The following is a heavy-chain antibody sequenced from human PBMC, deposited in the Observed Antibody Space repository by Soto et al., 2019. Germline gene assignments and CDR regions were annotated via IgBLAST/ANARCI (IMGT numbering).Heavy chain of an antibody. V-gene: IGHV3-33*01. CDR3: ARVFSHGDYEPLSH. CDR2: IWYDGDNK. CDR1: GFIFSDYG. D-gene: IGHD4-17*01. Sequence: QVQLVESGGGVVQPGRSLRLSCVASGFIFSDYGMHWVRQAPGKGLEWVAVIWYDGDNKYYADSVKGRFTISRDNSKNTLYMQMNSLRAEDTAVYYCARVFSHGDYEPLSHWGQGTLVTVSS. J-gene: IGHJ4*02.